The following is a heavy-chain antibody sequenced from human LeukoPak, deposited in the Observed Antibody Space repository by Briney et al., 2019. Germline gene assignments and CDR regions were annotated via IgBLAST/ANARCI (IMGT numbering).Heavy chain of an antibody. J-gene: IGHJ4*02. V-gene: IGHV3-48*01. Sequence: GGSLRLSCTVSGFTVSSNSMNWVRQAPGKGLEWVSYISSSSSTIYYADSVKGRFTISRDNAKNSLYLQMNSLRAEDTAVYYCARVGGRGYSYGYPFDYWGQGTLVTVSS. CDR1: GFTVSSNS. CDR2: ISSSSSTI. CDR3: ARVGGRGYSYGYPFDY. D-gene: IGHD5-18*01.